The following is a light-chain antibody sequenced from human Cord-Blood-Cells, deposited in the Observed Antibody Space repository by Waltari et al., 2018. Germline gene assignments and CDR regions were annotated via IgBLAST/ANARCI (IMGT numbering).Light chain of an antibody. J-gene: IGKJ5*01. V-gene: IGKV3-11*01. Sequence: EIVLTQSPATLSLSPGERATLSCRARQSVSSYLAWYQQKPGQAPRLLIYDASNRATGIPARFSRSGSGTDFTLTNSSLAPEDFAVYYCQQRSNWPITFGQGTRLEIK. CDR3: QQRSNWPIT. CDR1: QSVSSY. CDR2: DAS.